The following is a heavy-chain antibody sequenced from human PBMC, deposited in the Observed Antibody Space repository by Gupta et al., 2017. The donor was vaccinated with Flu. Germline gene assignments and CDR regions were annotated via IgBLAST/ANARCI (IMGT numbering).Heavy chain of an antibody. CDR2: ISGSGVRT. J-gene: IGHJ4*02. Sequence: GRVLEWVSSISGSGVRTFYTDSVKGRFTISRDNSKNTLYLQMNSLRVEDTAVYYCAKFNTFDSSGYYSYFDSWGQGALVTVSS. CDR3: AKFNTFDSSGYYSYFDS. D-gene: IGHD3-22*01. V-gene: IGHV3-23*01.